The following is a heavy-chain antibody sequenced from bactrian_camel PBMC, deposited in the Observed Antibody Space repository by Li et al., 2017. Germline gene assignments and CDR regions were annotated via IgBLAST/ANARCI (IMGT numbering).Heavy chain of an antibody. J-gene: IGHJ4*01. Sequence: VQLVESGGGSVQAGGSLGLSCVVRGRTYSTYSMAWFRQGLGKGREGVAAIARGGGTSYADSVNGRFTISKDNAKNTLYLQMNSLKPEDTATYYCSAEHDELTATEVRDVPEYRYRGQGTQVTVS. CDR2: IARGGGT. CDR1: GRTYSTYS. D-gene: IGHD6*01. V-gene: IGHV3S53*01.